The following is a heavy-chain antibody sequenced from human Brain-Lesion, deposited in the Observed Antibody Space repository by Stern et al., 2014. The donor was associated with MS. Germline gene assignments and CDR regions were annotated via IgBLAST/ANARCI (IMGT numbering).Heavy chain of an antibody. J-gene: IGHJ4*02. CDR3: ARHDSVPRPSQLYSARDRGPGYFDY. CDR2: IYYSGFT. CDR1: GGSISSSTYY. D-gene: IGHD1-26*01. Sequence: QVQLGQSGPGLVKPSETLSLTCPVSGGSISSSTYYWAWIRQPPGKGLVWIGNIYYSGFTYYNPSLKSRVTISVDMSKNQFSLKLSSVTAADTAIYYCARHDSVPRPSQLYSARDRGPGYFDYWGQGTLVTVSS. V-gene: IGHV4-39*01.